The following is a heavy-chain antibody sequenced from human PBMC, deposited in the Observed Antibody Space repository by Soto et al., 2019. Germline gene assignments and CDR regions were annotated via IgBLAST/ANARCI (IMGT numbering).Heavy chain of an antibody. CDR1: QISFSSYW. Sequence: PGGSLRLSCVVSQISFSSYWMTWVRQAPGKGLECVANINQDGSEKYYEDSVKGRFTISRDNTKNSLYQHMNSLRDEDTAAYYCATCLNWPNFWGQGNLVNVSS. V-gene: IGHV3-7*01. CDR2: INQDGSEK. J-gene: IGHJ4*01. D-gene: IGHD1-1*01. CDR3: ATCLNWPNF.